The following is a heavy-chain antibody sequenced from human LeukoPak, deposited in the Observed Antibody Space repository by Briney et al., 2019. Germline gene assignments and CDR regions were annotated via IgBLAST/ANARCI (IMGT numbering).Heavy chain of an antibody. J-gene: IGHJ4*02. Sequence: GASVKVSCTASGYNFITYAMHWVRQAPGQGLEWMGYINVGNGDTKYSQKFQGRVTITRDTSASTAYMELSSLRSEDTAVYYCARGGIAVAGISYWGQGTLVTVSS. CDR3: ARGGIAVAGISY. CDR1: GYNFITYA. D-gene: IGHD6-19*01. CDR2: INVGNGDT. V-gene: IGHV1-3*01.